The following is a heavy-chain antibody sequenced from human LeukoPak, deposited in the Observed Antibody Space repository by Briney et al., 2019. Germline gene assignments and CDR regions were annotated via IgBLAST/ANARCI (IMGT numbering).Heavy chain of an antibody. J-gene: IGHJ6*02. D-gene: IGHD2-15*01. V-gene: IGHV1-69*04. CDR1: GGTFSSYA. CDR2: IIPIFGIA. CDR3: ATVVPNDYYYYYGMDA. Sequence: EASVKVSCKASGGTFSSYAISWVRQAPGQGLEWMGRIIPIFGIANYAQKFQGRVTITADKSTSTAYMELSSLRSEDTAVYYCATVVPNDYYYYYGMDAWGQGTTVTVSS.